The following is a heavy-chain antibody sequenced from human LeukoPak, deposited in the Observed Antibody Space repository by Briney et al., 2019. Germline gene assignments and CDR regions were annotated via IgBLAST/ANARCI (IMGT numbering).Heavy chain of an antibody. CDR1: ASTFSSYG. D-gene: IGHD3-9*01. CDR3: AKERHNDDILTGQKDFDY. J-gene: IGHJ4*02. V-gene: IGHV3-30*02. Sequence: QAGGSLSPSCAASASTFSSYGMHCVRQAPGKGLEWVAFIRYVGSNKYYTDSVKGRFTISRENSKNTLYLQMNSLIAEDTAVYYCAKERHNDDILTGQKDFDYWGQGTLVTVSS. CDR2: IRYVGSNK.